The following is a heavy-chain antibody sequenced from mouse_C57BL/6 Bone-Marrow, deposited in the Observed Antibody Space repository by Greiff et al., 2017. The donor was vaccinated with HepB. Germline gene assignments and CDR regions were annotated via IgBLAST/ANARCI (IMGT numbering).Heavy chain of an antibody. Sequence: VQLQQSGPGLVQPSQSLSITCTVSGFSLTSYGVHWVRQSPGKGLEWLGVIWSGGSTDYNAAFISRLSISKDNSKSQVFFKMNSLQADDTAIYYCVIYYDYPVDYWGQGTTLTVSS. J-gene: IGHJ2*01. CDR3: VIYYDYPVDY. V-gene: IGHV2-2*01. D-gene: IGHD2-4*01. CDR1: GFSLTSYG. CDR2: IWSGGST.